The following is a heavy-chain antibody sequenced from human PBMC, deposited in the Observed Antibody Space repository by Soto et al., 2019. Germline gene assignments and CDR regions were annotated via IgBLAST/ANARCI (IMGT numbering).Heavy chain of an antibody. J-gene: IGHJ4*02. V-gene: IGHV4-30-2*01. CDR3: ARGPPFGY. D-gene: IGHD3-10*01. Sequence: SETLSLTCTVSGGSISSGGYSWSWIRQPPGKGLEWIGYIYHSGSTYYNPSLKSRVTIPVDRSKNQFSLKLNSVTAADTAVYYCARGPPFGYWGQGTLVTVSS. CDR1: GGSISSGGYS. CDR2: IYHSGST.